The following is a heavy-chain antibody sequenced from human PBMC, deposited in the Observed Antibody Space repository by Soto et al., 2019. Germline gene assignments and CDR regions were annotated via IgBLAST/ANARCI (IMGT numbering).Heavy chain of an antibody. V-gene: IGHV4-30-4*01. J-gene: IGHJ5*02. D-gene: IGHD3-9*01. CDR3: ARGNILTGYPPHNWFDP. CDR1: GGSISSGDYY. Sequence: LSLTCTVSGGSISSGDYYWSWIRQPPGKGLEWIGYIYYSGSTYYNPSLKSRVTISVDTSKNQFSLKLSSVTAADTAVYYCARGNILTGYPPHNWFDPWGQGTLVTVSS. CDR2: IYYSGST.